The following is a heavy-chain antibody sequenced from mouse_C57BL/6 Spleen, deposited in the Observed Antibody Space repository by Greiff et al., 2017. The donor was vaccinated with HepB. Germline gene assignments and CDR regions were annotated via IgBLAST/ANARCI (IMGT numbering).Heavy chain of an antibody. D-gene: IGHD2-4*01. CDR1: GFTFSSYG. Sequence: DVQLVESGGDLVKPGGSLKLSCAASGFTFSSYGMSWVRQTPDKRLEWVATISSGGSYTYYPDSVKGRFTISRDNAKNTLYLQMSSLKSEDTAMYYCARRVITTDGWYFDVWGTGTTVTVSS. CDR2: ISSGGSYT. J-gene: IGHJ1*03. V-gene: IGHV5-6*01. CDR3: ARRVITTDGWYFDV.